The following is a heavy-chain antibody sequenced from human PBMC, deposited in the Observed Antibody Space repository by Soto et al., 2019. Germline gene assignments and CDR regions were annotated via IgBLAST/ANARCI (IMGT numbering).Heavy chain of an antibody. V-gene: IGHV1-46*03. Sequence: ASVRVSCKASGYTLTSYHMHWVRQAPGQGLEWMGIINPSGGGTNYAQKFQGRVTLTRDTSTSTVYMEVSSLRSEDAAVYYCARDYYGGDGYDRYYYYYYMDVWGKGTTVTVSS. CDR2: INPSGGGT. J-gene: IGHJ6*03. D-gene: IGHD3-10*01. CDR1: GYTLTSYH. CDR3: ARDYYGGDGYDRYYYYYYMDV.